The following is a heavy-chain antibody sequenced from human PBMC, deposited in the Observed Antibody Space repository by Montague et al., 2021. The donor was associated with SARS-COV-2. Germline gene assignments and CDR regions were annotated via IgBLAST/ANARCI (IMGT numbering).Heavy chain of an antibody. V-gene: IGHV4-59*01. J-gene: IGHJ3*02. CDR3: ARSVAAAGPGSFDI. CDR1: GASSRTYY. CDR2: VYYTGDT. D-gene: IGHD6-13*01. Sequence: SETLSLTCSVSGASSRTYYRNWIRQAPGKGLEWIGYVYYTGDTNYNSSLRGRATISLDASEAQFSLNLHSMTASDTAIYYCARSVAAAGPGSFDIWGQGTIVTVSS.